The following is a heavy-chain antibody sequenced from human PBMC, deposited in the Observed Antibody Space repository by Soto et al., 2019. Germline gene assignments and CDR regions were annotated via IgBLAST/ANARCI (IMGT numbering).Heavy chain of an antibody. J-gene: IGHJ4*02. V-gene: IGHV3-9*01. Sequence: PGGSLRLSCAASGFTFDDYAMHWVRQAPGKGLEWVSGISWNSGSIGYADSVKGRFTISRDNAKNSLYLQMNSLRAEDTAVYYCARHGYSYGGGYFDYWGQGTLVTVSS. CDR2: ISWNSGSI. D-gene: IGHD5-18*01. CDR1: GFTFDDYA. CDR3: ARHGYSYGGGYFDY.